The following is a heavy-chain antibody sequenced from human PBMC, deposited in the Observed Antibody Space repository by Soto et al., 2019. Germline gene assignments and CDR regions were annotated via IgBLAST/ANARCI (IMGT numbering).Heavy chain of an antibody. Sequence: SVNVSWKAAGGAFSIYAISWGRQAPGQGLEWMGGIIPIFGTANYAQKFQGRVTITADESTSTAYMELSSLRSEDTAVYYCARHDCISTSCYYYYYYGMDVWGQGTTVTVSS. D-gene: IGHD2-2*01. V-gene: IGHV1-69*13. CDR3: ARHDCISTSCYYYYYYGMDV. J-gene: IGHJ6*02. CDR1: GGAFSIYA. CDR2: IIPIFGTA.